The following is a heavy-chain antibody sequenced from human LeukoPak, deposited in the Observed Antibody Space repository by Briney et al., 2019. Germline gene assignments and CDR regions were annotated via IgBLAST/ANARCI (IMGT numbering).Heavy chain of an antibody. Sequence: PSETLSLTCTVSGGSIRSSNYCWGWIRQPPGKGLEWIGSIDYNGNTNYNPSLKSRVTISVDMSKNQFSLKLSSVTAADTAVYYCARASHDYGDYSHFDYWGQGTLVTVSS. CDR2: IDYNGNT. J-gene: IGHJ4*02. CDR1: GGSIRSSNYC. D-gene: IGHD4-17*01. CDR3: ARASHDYGDYSHFDY. V-gene: IGHV4-39*07.